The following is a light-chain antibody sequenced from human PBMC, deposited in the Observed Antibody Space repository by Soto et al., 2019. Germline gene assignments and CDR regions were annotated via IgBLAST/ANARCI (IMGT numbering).Light chain of an antibody. CDR1: QSVSSY. V-gene: IGKV3-11*01. CDR3: QQRSNWLYT. J-gene: IGKJ3*01. Sequence: EIVLTQSPATLSLSPGERATLSCRASQSVSSYLAWYQQKPGQAPRLLIYNASNCATGIPARFSGSGSGTDFTLTISSLEPEDFAVYYCQQRSNWLYTFGHGTKVDIK. CDR2: NAS.